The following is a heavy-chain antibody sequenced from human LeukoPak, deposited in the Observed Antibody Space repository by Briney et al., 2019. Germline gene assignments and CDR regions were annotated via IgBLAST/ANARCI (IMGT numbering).Heavy chain of an antibody. CDR3: ARDADSSGWYYYYGMDV. CDR2: INAGNGNT. J-gene: IGHJ6*02. D-gene: IGHD6-19*01. V-gene: IGHV1-3*01. CDR1: GYTFISYT. Sequence: ASVKVSCKASGYTFISYTLHWVRQAPGQRLEWMGWINAGNGNTKYSQKFQGRVTVTRDTSASTAYMELSSLRSEDTAVYYCARDADSSGWYYYYGMDVWGQGTTVTVSS.